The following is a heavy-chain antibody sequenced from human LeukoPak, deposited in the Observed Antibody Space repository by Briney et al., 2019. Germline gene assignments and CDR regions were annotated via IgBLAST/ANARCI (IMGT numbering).Heavy chain of an antibody. CDR2: IGGDGRS. CDR3: TRERRGSYYAFEW. Sequence: GGSLRLSCAASGFTFSTNAMNWVRQAPGKGLEWISGIGGDGRSFYTDSVKGRFTISMDNAKNSVALQLDGLRADDTAVYFCTRERRGSYYAFEWWGQGTLVTVSS. J-gene: IGHJ4*02. CDR1: GFTFSTNA. D-gene: IGHD3-16*01. V-gene: IGHV3-21*01.